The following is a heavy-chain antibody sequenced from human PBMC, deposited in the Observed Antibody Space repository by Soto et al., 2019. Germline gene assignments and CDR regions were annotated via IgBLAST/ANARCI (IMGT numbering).Heavy chain of an antibody. CDR3: SRLSRLHRDWYFDL. V-gene: IGHV5-10-1*01. Sequence: PGESLKISCKGSGYSFINYWISWVRQMPGKGLEWMGRIDPSDSYTNYSPSFQGHVSISADKSISTAYLQWSSLKASDTAMYYCSRLSRLHRDWYFDLWGRGTLVTVSS. D-gene: IGHD4-4*01. CDR2: IDPSDSYT. CDR1: GYSFINYW. J-gene: IGHJ2*01.